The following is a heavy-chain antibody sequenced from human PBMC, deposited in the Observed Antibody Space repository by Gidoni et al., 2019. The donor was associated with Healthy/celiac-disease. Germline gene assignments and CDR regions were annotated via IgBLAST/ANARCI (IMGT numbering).Heavy chain of an antibody. D-gene: IGHD6-13*01. J-gene: IGHJ4*02. CDR1: GYTFTSYA. CDR3: AREVKGYSSSWYEFDY. CDR2: INAGNGNT. V-gene: IGHV1-3*01. Sequence: QVQLVQSGAEVKKPGASVKVSCKASGYTFTSYAMHWVRQAPGQRLEWMGWINAGNGNTKYSQKFQGRVTITRDTSASTAYMELSSLRSEDTAVYYCAREVKGYSSSWYEFDYWGQGTLVTVSS.